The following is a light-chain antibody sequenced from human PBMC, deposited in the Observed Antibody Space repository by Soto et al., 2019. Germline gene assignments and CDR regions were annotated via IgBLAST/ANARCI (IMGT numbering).Light chain of an antibody. Sequence: EFVLTQSPGTLSLSPGERATLSCRASQTVRNNYLAWYQQKPGQAPRLLIYDASSRATGIPARFSGSGSGTDFTLTISRLEPEDFAVFYCQHYDSLPITFGQGTRLEIK. CDR2: DAS. CDR1: QTVRNNY. V-gene: IGKV3-20*01. J-gene: IGKJ5*01. CDR3: QHYDSLPIT.